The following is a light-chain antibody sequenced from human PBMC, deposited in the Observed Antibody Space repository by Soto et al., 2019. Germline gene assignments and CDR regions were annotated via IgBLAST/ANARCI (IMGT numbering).Light chain of an antibody. V-gene: IGKV3-11*01. CDR1: QSVGSY. Sequence: EIVLTQSPATLSLSPGERATLSCRASQSVGSYLAWYQQKPGQAPRLLIYDASNRATGIPARFSGSGSGTDLTLTSSRLEPEDFAVYFCQQRSNWLTFGGGTKVEIK. CDR2: DAS. CDR3: QQRSNWLT. J-gene: IGKJ4*01.